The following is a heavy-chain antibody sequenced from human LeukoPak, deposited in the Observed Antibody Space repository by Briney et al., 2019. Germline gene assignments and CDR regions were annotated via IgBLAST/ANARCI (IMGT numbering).Heavy chain of an antibody. Sequence: PSETLSLTCAVYGGSFSGYYWSWIRQPPGKGLEWIGEINHSGSTNYNPSLKSRVTISVDTSKNQFSLKLSSVTAADTAVYYCARGRNHGDYFDYWGQGTLVTVSS. J-gene: IGHJ4*02. CDR3: ARGRNHGDYFDY. CDR2: INHSGST. V-gene: IGHV4-34*01. D-gene: IGHD1-14*01. CDR1: GGSFSGYY.